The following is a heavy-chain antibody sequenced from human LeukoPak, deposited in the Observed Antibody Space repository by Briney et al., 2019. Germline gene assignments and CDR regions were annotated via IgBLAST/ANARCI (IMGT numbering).Heavy chain of an antibody. Sequence: ASVKVSCKASGYTFINYYMHWVRQAPGQGLEWMGIIDPSAGGTSYAQKFEGRVSMTRDMSTRTVYMERRSLRSEETAVYYCARDRDYGGNSLAGAFDIWGQGTMVTVSS. V-gene: IGHV1-46*01. CDR2: IDPSAGGT. J-gene: IGHJ3*02. CDR1: GYTFINYY. D-gene: IGHD4-23*01. CDR3: ARDRDYGGNSLAGAFDI.